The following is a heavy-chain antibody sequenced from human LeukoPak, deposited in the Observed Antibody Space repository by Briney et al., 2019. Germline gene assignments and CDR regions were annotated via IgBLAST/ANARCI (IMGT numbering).Heavy chain of an antibody. J-gene: IGHJ6*03. CDR2: IYYSGST. D-gene: IGHD3-22*01. CDR1: GGSISSGDYY. V-gene: IGHV4-30-4*08. CDR3: ARHRYYYDSSGYLLYYYYMDV. Sequence: SETLSLTCTVSGGSISSGDYYWSWIRQPPGKGLEWIGYIYYSGSTYYNPSLKSRVTISVDMSKNQFSLKLSSVTAADTAVYYCARHRYYYDSSGYLLYYYYMDVWGKGTTVTVSS.